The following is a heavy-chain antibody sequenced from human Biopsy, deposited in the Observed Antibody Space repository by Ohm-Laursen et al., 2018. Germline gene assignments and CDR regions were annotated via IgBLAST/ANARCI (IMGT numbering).Heavy chain of an antibody. D-gene: IGHD6-19*01. V-gene: IGHV4-59*08. CDR1: GGSISGSS. CDR2: ISYSGNT. J-gene: IGHJ4*02. Sequence: SNTLSLTWTVSGGSISGSSWSWIRQAPGRGLEWVGYISYSGNTNYNPSLKSRVTMSVDTSKNQFSLKVYSVTAADTAIYYCATTTMDTSGWYGNYFDSWGQGALVTVSS. CDR3: ATTTMDTSGWYGNYFDS.